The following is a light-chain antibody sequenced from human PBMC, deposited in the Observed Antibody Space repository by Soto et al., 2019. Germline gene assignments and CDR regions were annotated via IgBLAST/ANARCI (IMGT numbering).Light chain of an antibody. CDR2: GAS. J-gene: IGKJ4*01. CDR1: QSVSSSY. CDR3: QQYGSSPLT. V-gene: IGKV3-20*01. Sequence: EIVLTQSPGTLSLSPGERATLSCRASQSVSSSYLAWYQQEPGQAPRLLIYGASSRATGIPDRFSGSGSGTDFTLTISRLEPEDFAVYYCQQYGSSPLTFGGGTKVDI.